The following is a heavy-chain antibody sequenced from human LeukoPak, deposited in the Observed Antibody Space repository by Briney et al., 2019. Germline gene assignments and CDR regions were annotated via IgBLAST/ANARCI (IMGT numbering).Heavy chain of an antibody. V-gene: IGHV3-7*01. CDR2: TKEDGGEK. J-gene: IGHJ4*02. CDR3: ARRPVAGSLDY. Sequence: PGGSLRLSCAASGFTFSTYWMSWVRQAPGKGLEWVANTKEDGGEKYYVDSVKGRFTISRDNAENSLYLQMNSLRAEDTAVYYCARRPVAGSLDYWGQGTLVTVSS. D-gene: IGHD6-19*01. CDR1: GFTFSTYW.